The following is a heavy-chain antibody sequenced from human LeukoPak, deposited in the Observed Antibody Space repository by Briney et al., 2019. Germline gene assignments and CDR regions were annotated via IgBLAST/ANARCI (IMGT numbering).Heavy chain of an antibody. CDR2: IWYDGSNK. CDR1: GFTFSSYG. CDR3: ARNPYYDFWSASSSYYGMDV. D-gene: IGHD3-3*01. Sequence: GGSLRLSCAASGFTFSSYGMHWVRQAPGKGLEWVAFIWYDGSNKYYTDSVKGRFTISRDNSTNTLYLQMNSLRAEDTAVYFCARNPYYDFWSASSSYYGMDVWGQGTTVTVSS. V-gene: IGHV3-33*01. J-gene: IGHJ6*02.